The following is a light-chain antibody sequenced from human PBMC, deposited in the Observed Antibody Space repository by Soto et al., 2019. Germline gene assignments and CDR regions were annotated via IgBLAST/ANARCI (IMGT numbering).Light chain of an antibody. V-gene: IGKV1-39*01. Sequence: DIQMTQSPSSLSASVGDRVTITCRASQSISGYLNWYQQKPGRAPKLLIYAASTLLSGVPSRFSGSGSGTDFTLTISSLQPEDFASYYCQQSYSRLVTFGQGTKVDIK. CDR1: QSISGY. CDR3: QQSYSRLVT. CDR2: AAS. J-gene: IGKJ1*01.